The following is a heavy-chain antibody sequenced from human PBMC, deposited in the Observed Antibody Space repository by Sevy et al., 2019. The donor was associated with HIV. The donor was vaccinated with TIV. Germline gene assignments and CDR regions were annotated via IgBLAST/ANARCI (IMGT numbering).Heavy chain of an antibody. CDR1: GFTFSSYA. J-gene: IGHJ6*02. CDR3: ARGALLWFGESHYYYGMDV. CDR2: ISGSGGST. V-gene: IGHV3-23*01. Sequence: GGSLRLSCAASGFTFSSYAMSWVRQAPGKGLEWDSAISGSGGSTYYADSVKGRFTISRDNSKNTLYLQMNSLRAEDTAVYYCARGALLWFGESHYYYGMDVWGQGTTVTVSS. D-gene: IGHD3-10*01.